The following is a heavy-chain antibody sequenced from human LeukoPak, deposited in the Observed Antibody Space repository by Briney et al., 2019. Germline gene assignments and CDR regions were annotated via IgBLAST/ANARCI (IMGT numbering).Heavy chain of an antibody. V-gene: IGHV3-23*01. CDR2: ISGSGGST. CDR1: GFTFSSYA. J-gene: IGHJ4*02. D-gene: IGHD2-2*01. CDR3: AKHLGYCSSTSCYGGFDY. Sequence: GGSLRLSCAASGFTFSSYAMSWVRQAPGKGLEWVSAISGSGGSTYYADSVKGRFTISRDNSKNTLYLQMNSLRAEDTAVYYCAKHLGYCSSTSCYGGFDYWGQGTLVTVSS.